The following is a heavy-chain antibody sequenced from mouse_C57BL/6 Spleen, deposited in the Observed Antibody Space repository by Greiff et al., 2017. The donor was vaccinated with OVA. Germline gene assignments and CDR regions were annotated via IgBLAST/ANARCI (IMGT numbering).Heavy chain of an antibody. CDR2: IDPENGDT. CDR1: GFNIKDDY. CDR3: TTSSGCAY. J-gene: IGHJ3*01. D-gene: IGHD3-2*02. V-gene: IGHV14-4*01. Sequence: VQLQQSGAELVRPGASVKMSCTASGFNIKDDYMHWVKQRPDQGLEWIGWIDPENGDTEYASKFQGKATITADTSSNTAYLQLSSLTSEDTAVYYCTTSSGCAYWGQGTLVTVSA.